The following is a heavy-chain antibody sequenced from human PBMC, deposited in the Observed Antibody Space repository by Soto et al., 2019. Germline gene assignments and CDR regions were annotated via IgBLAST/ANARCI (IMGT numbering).Heavy chain of an antibody. J-gene: IGHJ5*02. V-gene: IGHV1-69*10. Sequence: ASVKVSCKASGGTFSSYAISWVRQAPGQGLEWMGGIIPILGIANYAQKFQGRVTITADKSTSTAYMELSSLRSEDTAVYYWARGLTGDSWFDPWGQGTLVTVSS. CDR1: GGTFSSYA. D-gene: IGHD7-27*01. CDR2: IIPILGIA. CDR3: ARGLTGDSWFDP.